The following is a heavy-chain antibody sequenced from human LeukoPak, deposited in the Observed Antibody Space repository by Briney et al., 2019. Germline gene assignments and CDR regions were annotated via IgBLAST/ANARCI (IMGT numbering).Heavy chain of an antibody. V-gene: IGHV3-48*04. J-gene: IGHJ4*02. Sequence: PGGSLRLSCAPSGFTVSSKYMSWVRQAPGKGLEWVSYISSSSSTIYYADSVKGRFTISRDNAKNSLYLQMNSLRAEDTAVYYCASVRLGELSLDYWGQGTLVTVSS. CDR1: GFTVSSKY. CDR3: ASVRLGELSLDY. D-gene: IGHD3-16*02. CDR2: ISSSSSTI.